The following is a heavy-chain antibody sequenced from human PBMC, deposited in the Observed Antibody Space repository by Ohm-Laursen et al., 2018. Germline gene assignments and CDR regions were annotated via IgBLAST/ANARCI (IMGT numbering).Heavy chain of an antibody. CDR3: AKHRSATWMHKRFDN. D-gene: IGHD5-12*01. V-gene: IGHV3-23*01. Sequence: SLRLSCTASGFTFSTYGMNWVRLAPGKGLEWVSSISDSGTTTYYADPVKGRFTISGDNPKSMVFLQMSSLRAEDTAVYYCAKHRSATWMHKRFDNWGQGTLVAVSS. J-gene: IGHJ4*02. CDR1: GFTFSTYG. CDR2: ISDSGTTT.